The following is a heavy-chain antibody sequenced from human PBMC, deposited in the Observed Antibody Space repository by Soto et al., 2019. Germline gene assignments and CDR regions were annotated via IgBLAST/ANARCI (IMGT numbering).Heavy chain of an antibody. CDR2: VYPGDSDT. J-gene: IGHJ6*02. CDR3: MILPNGHTHSHPLGGMDV. CDR1: GYSFSNYW. Sequence: GESLKISCQGSGYSFSNYWIGWVRQMPGKGLEWMGIVYPGDSDTRYSPSLQGQITISADRSTSTAYLQWSSLKASDTAMYYCMILPNGHTHSHPLGGMDVWGQGTTVTVSS. D-gene: IGHD2-8*01. V-gene: IGHV5-51*01.